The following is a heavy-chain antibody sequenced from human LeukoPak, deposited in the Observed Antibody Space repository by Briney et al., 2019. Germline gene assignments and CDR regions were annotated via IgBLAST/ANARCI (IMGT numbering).Heavy chain of an antibody. CDR3: ARDFVGYYDILTGYYRVGALYY. D-gene: IGHD3-9*01. CDR1: GFTFSSYS. J-gene: IGHJ4*02. V-gene: IGHV3-48*04. Sequence: GGSLRLSCAASGFTFSSYSMNWVRQAPGKGLEWVSYISSSSSTIYYADSVKGRFTISRDNAKNSLYLQMNSLRAEDTAVYYCARDFVGYYDILTGYYRVGALYYWGQGTLVTVSS. CDR2: ISSSSSTI.